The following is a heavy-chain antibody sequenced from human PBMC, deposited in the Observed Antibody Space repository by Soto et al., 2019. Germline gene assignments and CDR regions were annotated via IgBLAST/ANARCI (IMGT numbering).Heavy chain of an antibody. Sequence: QMQLVQSGPEVKKPGTSVKVSCKASGFTFTSSAVQWVRQARGQRLEWIGWIVVGSGNTNYVQKFQERVTITRDMSTSTAYMELSSLRSEDTAVYYCAADRDDSSGYAFDYWGQGTLVTVSS. J-gene: IGHJ4*02. CDR2: IVVGSGNT. D-gene: IGHD3-22*01. CDR3: AADRDDSSGYAFDY. V-gene: IGHV1-58*01. CDR1: GFTFTSSA.